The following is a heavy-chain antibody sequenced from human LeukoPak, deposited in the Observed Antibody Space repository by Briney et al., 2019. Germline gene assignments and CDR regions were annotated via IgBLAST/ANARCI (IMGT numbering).Heavy chain of an antibody. V-gene: IGHV1-2*02. CDR2: INPNSDGT. CDR3: ATDPLELGNFDY. CDR1: GYTFTVYY. J-gene: IGHJ4*02. Sequence: ASVTLSCKASGYTFTVYYIHWVRQGPGQGLEWGGGINPNSDGTNYAQKFQGSVTMTRDTYISTAYMELRRLRSDDTGVYYCATDPLELGNFDYWGQGTLVTVSS. D-gene: IGHD1-26*01.